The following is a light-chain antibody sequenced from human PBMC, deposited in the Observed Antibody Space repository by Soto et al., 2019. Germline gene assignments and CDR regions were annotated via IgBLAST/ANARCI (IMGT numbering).Light chain of an antibody. CDR2: EVS. CDR3: SSYTSSSTVV. Sequence: QSALTQPASVSGSPGQSITISCTGTSSDVGGYNYVSWYQQHAGKAPKLMIYEVSNRPSGVSNRFSGSKSGHTSSLTISGLQAEDEADYYCSSYTSSSTVVFGGGTKLTV. CDR1: SSDVGGYNY. V-gene: IGLV2-14*01. J-gene: IGLJ2*01.